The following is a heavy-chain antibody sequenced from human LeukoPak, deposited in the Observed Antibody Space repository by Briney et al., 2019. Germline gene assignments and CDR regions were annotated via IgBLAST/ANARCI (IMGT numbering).Heavy chain of an antibody. Sequence: GASVKVSCKASGYTFTSYYIHWVRQAPGQGLEWMGVINPSGGYTTYAQKFQGRVTMTRDMSTSTVYMELSSLRSEDTAVYYCARVDADASTETTKYFDYWGQGTLVTVSS. V-gene: IGHV1-46*01. J-gene: IGHJ4*02. D-gene: IGHD4-17*01. CDR1: GYTFTSYY. CDR3: ARVDADASTETTKYFDY. CDR2: INPSGGYT.